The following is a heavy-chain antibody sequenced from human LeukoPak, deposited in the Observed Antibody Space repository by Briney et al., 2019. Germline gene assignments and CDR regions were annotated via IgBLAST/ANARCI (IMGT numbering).Heavy chain of an antibody. CDR2: IYTSGST. V-gene: IGHV4-4*07. D-gene: IGHD3-16*01. J-gene: IGHJ4*02. Sequence: SQTLSLTCTVSGGSINNYYWSWIRQPAGKGLEWIGRIYTSGSTNYNPSLKSRVTMSVDTSKNQCTLKLSSVTAADTAVYYCARVGDYALKDWGQGTPVTVSS. CDR3: ARVGDYALKD. CDR1: GGSINNYY.